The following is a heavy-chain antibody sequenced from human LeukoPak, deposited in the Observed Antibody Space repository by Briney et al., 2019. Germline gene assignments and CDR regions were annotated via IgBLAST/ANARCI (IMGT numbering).Heavy chain of an antibody. Sequence: SQTLSLTCAISGDSVSSNSAAWNWIRQSPSRGLEWLGRTYYKSKWYTDYAVSVKSRITINPDTSKNQFSLHLNSVTPEDTAVYYCARDGALKLELLRWFDPWGQGTLVTVSS. J-gene: IGHJ5*02. CDR2: TYYKSKWYT. CDR3: ARDGALKLELLRWFDP. CDR1: GDSVSSNSAA. V-gene: IGHV6-1*01. D-gene: IGHD1-7*01.